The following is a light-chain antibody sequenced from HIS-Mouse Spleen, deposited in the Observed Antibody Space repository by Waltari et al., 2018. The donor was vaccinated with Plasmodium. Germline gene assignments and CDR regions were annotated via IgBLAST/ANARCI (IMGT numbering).Light chain of an antibody. CDR2: AAS. V-gene: IGKV1-39*01. CDR1: QSISSY. Sequence: DIQMTQSPSSLSASVGDRVTITCRASQSISSYLNWYHQKPGKAPKLLIYAASSLQSGVPSRFSGSGSGTDFTLTISSLQPEDFATYYCQQNYNTWTFGQGTKVEIK. J-gene: IGKJ1*01. CDR3: QQNYNTWT.